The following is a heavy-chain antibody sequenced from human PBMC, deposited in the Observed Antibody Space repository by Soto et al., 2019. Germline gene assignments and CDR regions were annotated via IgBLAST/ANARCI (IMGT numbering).Heavy chain of an antibody. CDR1: GGSISRGGSY. CDR2: IYYIGST. CDR3: ARSVFP. V-gene: IGHV4-31*03. J-gene: IGHJ5*02. Sequence: QVQLQESGPGLVKPSQTLSLTCTVSGGSISRGGSYWTRSRQHPGKGLEWIGYIYYIGSTYYNPSLTGRVTLSLDTSKNQFSLRLSSVTAADTAVYYCARSVFPWGQGTLVTVSS.